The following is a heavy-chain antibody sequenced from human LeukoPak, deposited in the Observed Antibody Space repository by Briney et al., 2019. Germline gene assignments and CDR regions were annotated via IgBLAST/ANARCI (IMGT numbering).Heavy chain of an antibody. D-gene: IGHD1-26*01. CDR1: GYTFFTYW. Sequence: GESLKISCKGSGYTFFTYWIGWVRQMPGKGLEWMGIIYPGDSDTRYSPSFQGQVTISADKSIRTAYLQWSSLKASDTAMYYCARLRYSGSYYLDYWGQGTLVTVSS. V-gene: IGHV5-51*01. CDR3: ARLRYSGSYYLDY. CDR2: IYPGDSDT. J-gene: IGHJ4*02.